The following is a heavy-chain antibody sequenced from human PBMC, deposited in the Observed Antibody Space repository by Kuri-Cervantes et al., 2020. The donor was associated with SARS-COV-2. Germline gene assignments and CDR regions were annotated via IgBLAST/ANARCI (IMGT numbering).Heavy chain of an antibody. CDR3: ARTSHYAEYFDY. D-gene: IGHD4-11*01. CDR2: IYTSGST. CDR1: GVSVSGGTYY. Sequence: SETLSLTCAVSGVSVSGGTYYWSWIRQPAGKGLEWIEHIYTSGSTNYNPSLKSRVTISVDTSKNQFSLKLSSVTAADTAVYYCARTSHYAEYFDYWGQGTLVTVSS. J-gene: IGHJ4*02. V-gene: IGHV4-61*09.